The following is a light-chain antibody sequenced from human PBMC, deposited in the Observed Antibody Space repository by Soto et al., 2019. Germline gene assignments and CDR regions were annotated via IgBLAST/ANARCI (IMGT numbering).Light chain of an antibody. CDR2: EGS. CDR1: SSDVGSYNL. J-gene: IGLJ3*02. CDR3: CSYAPSPTWV. Sequence: QSALTQPASVSGSPGQSITISCTATSSDVGSYNLVSWYQHHPGKAPKLMIYEGSKRPSGVSNRFSGSKSGNTASLTISGLQAEDEADYYCCSYAPSPTWVFGGGTKLTVL. V-gene: IGLV2-23*01.